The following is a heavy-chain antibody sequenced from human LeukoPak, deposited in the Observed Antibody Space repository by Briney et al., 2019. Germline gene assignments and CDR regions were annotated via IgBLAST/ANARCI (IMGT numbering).Heavy chain of an antibody. CDR1: GGSISSYY. Sequence: KPSETLSLTCTVSGGSISSYYWSWIRQPPGKGLEWIGYIYCSGSTNFNPSLKSRVTISVDTSKNQFSLKLSSVTAADTAVYYCARETSLAGFASGLGFNYWGQGILVTVSS. D-gene: IGHD6-19*01. V-gene: IGHV4-59*01. J-gene: IGHJ4*02. CDR3: ARETSLAGFASGLGFNY. CDR2: IYCSGST.